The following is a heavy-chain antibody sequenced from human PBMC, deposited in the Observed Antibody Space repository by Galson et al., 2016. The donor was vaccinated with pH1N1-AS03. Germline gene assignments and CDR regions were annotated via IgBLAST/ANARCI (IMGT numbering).Heavy chain of an antibody. V-gene: IGHV1-8*02. D-gene: IGHD3-16*01. J-gene: IGHJ4*02. CDR2: INPYNGNT. CDR1: GYTFTTYG. CDR3: ARSFLGETDD. Sequence: SVKVSCKASGYTFTTYGLTWVRQAPGQGLEWMAWINPYNGNTGYAQRFQGRVTMTRNTSISTAYMELSGLQSEDTAVYYCARSFLGETDDWGQGTLVIVSS.